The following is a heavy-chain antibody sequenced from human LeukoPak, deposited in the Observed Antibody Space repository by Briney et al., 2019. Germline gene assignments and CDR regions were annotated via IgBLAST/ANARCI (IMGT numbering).Heavy chain of an antibody. J-gene: IGHJ4*02. CDR2: ISGSSSSI. V-gene: IGHV3-21*06. D-gene: IGHD6-19*01. Sequence: GGSLRLSCAASGFTFSTFGMNWVRQAPGKGLEWVSSISGSSSSIYYADSVKGRFTISRDNAKNSLYLQMNSLRAEDTAVYYCAKPASVSIAVPANFDYWGQGTLVTVSS. CDR1: GFTFSTFG. CDR3: AKPASVSIAVPANFDY.